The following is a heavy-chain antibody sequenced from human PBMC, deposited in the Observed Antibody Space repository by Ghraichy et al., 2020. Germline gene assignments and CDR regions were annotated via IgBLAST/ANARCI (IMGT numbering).Heavy chain of an antibody. CDR2: INTGGST. J-gene: IGHJ6*02. CDR1: GFTVSSNY. Sequence: AGSLRLSCAASGFTVSSNYMSWVCQAPGKGLEWVSVINTGGSTYYSDSVKGHFTISRDDSKNTVYLQMNSLRAEDTAVYYCAKRAPFHGMDVWGQGTTVTVSS. CDR3: AKRAPFHGMDV. V-gene: IGHV3-53*01. D-gene: IGHD2/OR15-2a*01.